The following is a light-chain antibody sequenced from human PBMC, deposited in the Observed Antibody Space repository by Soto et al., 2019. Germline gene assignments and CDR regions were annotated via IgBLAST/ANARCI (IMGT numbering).Light chain of an antibody. J-gene: IGKJ5*01. V-gene: IGKV3D-15*02. CDR2: AVS. CDR1: QSVSSD. CDR3: QHYGISPTP. Sequence: GSRAPLSCRASQSVSSDIAWYQQKPGQAPRLLIHAVSTRATGIPARFSGSGSGTEFTLTISSLQSEDFAVYYCQHYGISPTPFGQVTLLAI.